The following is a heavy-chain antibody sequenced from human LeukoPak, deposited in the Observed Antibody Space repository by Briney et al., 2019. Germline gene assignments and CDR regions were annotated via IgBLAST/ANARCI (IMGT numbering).Heavy chain of an antibody. CDR3: ARDAVDYGGHPYYFNY. Sequence: GASVKVSCKASGYTFTGYYMHWVRQAPGQGLEWMGWINPNSGGTNYAQKFQGRVTMTRDTSIGTAYMELSRVRSDDTAVYYCARDAVDYGGHPYYFNYWGQGTLVTVSS. CDR1: GYTFTGYY. CDR2: INPNSGGT. V-gene: IGHV1-2*02. J-gene: IGHJ4*02. D-gene: IGHD4-23*01.